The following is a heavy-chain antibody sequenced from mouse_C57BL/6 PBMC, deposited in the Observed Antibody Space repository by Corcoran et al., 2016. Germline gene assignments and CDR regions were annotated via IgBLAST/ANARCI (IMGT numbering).Heavy chain of an antibody. D-gene: IGHD1-1*01. CDR3: ARRPYYGSSYDYAMDY. V-gene: IGHV1-75*01. Sequence: QVQLQQSGPELVKPGASVKISCKASGYTFTDYYINWVKQRPGQGLEWIGWIFPGSGSTYYNEKFKGKATLTVDKSSSTAYMLLSSLTSEDSAVYFCARRPYYGSSYDYAMDYWGQGTSVTVSS. J-gene: IGHJ4*01. CDR2: IFPGSGST. CDR1: GYTFTDYY.